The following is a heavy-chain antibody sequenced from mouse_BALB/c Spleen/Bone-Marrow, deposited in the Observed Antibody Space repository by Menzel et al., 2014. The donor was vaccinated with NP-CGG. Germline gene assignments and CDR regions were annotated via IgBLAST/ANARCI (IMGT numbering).Heavy chain of an antibody. Sequence: VQLQQPGAELVKPGASVKLSCKASGYTFTNYFMYWVKQRPGQGLEWIGEINPNNGGTNFNENFKSKATLTLDKSSSTAYMQLSSLTSEDSAVYYCTRXGPGFAYWGHGTLVTVSA. CDR3: TRXGPGFAY. CDR1: GYTFTNYF. V-gene: IGHV1S81*02. CDR2: INPNNGGT. J-gene: IGHJ3*01.